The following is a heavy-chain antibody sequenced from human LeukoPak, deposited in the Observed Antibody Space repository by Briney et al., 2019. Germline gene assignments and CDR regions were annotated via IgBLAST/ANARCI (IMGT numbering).Heavy chain of an antibody. CDR2: ISGSGGST. CDR3: AKWWDDWLLYLDY. CDR1: GFTVSTYG. D-gene: IGHD3-9*01. V-gene: IGHV3-23*01. Sequence: QPGGSLRLSCAASGFTVSTYGMSWVRQAPGKGLEWVSAISGSGGSTYYADSVKGRFTISRDNSKNTLYLQMNSLRAEDTAVYYCAKWWDDWLLYLDYWGQGTLVTVSS. J-gene: IGHJ4*02.